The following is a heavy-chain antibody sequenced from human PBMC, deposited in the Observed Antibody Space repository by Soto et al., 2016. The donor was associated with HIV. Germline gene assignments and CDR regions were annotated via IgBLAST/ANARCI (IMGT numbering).Heavy chain of an antibody. V-gene: IGHV3-11*05. CDR2: ITNGATFT. CDR3: ARDVSGLGQDFDWLWDSFDP. J-gene: IGHJ5*02. Sequence: QVQLVESGGDLVKPGGSLRLSCTASGFNFSDYYMTWIRQAPGKGLEWISYITNGATFTSYADSVKGRFTISRDNAKNSLYLQMNSLRATDTAVYYCARDVSGLGQDFDWLWDSFDPWGQGTLVTVSS. D-gene: IGHD3-9*01. CDR1: GFNFSDYY.